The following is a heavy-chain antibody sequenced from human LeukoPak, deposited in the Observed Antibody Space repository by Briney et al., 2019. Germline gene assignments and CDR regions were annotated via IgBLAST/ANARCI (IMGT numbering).Heavy chain of an antibody. J-gene: IGHJ2*01. D-gene: IGHD3-22*01. CDR2: TYYSSNWYK. CDR1: GDSVSTNNAG. Sequence: SQTLSLTCAISGDSVSTNNAGWNWIRQSPSRGLEWLGRTYYSSNWYKDYAVSVISRITINPDTSKNQFSLKLSSVTAADTAVYYCARVEEHYERSYWYFDLWGRGTLVTVSS. V-gene: IGHV6-1*01. CDR3: ARVEEHYERSYWYFDL.